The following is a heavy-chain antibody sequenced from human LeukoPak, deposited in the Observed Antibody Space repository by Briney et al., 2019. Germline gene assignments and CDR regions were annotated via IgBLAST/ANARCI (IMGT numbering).Heavy chain of an antibody. J-gene: IGHJ4*02. Sequence: GASVKVSCKASGFTFTSPAVQWVRQARGQRLEWIGWIVVGSGNTNYAQKFQERVTITRDMSTSTAYMELSSLRSEDTAVYYCAAETFTSVGSHDYWGQGTLVTVSS. V-gene: IGHV1-58*01. D-gene: IGHD1-26*01. CDR3: AAETFTSVGSHDY. CDR1: GFTFTSPA. CDR2: IVVGSGNT.